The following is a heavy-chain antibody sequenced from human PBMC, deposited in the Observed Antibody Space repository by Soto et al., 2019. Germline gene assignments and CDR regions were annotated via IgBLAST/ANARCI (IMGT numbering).Heavy chain of an antibody. CDR1: GFTFGNFV. Sequence: VQLLESGGDLVQPGGSLRLSCAASGFTFGNFVMSWVRQAPGKGLEWVSSMSGRGDIIFYADSVKGRFTISRDNSQNTPYLKVNSLRAGDTALYYGARMAWRGDPAGGDFWGQGILVTISS. D-gene: IGHD3-16*01. CDR2: MSGRGDII. J-gene: IGHJ4*02. CDR3: ARMAWRGDPAGGDF. V-gene: IGHV3-23*01.